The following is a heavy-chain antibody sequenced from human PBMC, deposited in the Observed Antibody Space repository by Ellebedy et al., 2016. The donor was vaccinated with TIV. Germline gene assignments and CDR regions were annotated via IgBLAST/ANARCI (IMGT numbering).Heavy chain of an antibody. CDR2: ISGSGGNT. CDR1: GFTFSNYA. Sequence: GESLKISXVASGFTFSNYAMHWVRKTPGKGLESVSAISGSGGNTYYPDSVKGRLTISRDNSKNTLYLQMNSLRAEDTAVYYCTRKRVGGYSPPDYWGQGTLVTVSS. V-gene: IGHV3-23*01. CDR3: TRKRVGGYSPPDY. D-gene: IGHD5-12*01. J-gene: IGHJ4*02.